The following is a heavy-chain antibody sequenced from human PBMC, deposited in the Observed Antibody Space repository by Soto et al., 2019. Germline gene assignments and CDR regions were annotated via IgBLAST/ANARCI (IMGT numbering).Heavy chain of an antibody. CDR1: GFTFSSYA. CDR3: ARADWLPIN. J-gene: IGHJ4*02. D-gene: IGHD3-9*01. Sequence: QVQLVESGGGVVQPGRSLRLSCAASGFTFSSYAMHWVRQAPGKGLEWVAVISYDGSNKYYADSVKGRFTISRDNSKNTLYLQMNSLRAEDTAVDYCARADWLPINWGQGTLVTVSS. V-gene: IGHV3-30-3*01. CDR2: ISYDGSNK.